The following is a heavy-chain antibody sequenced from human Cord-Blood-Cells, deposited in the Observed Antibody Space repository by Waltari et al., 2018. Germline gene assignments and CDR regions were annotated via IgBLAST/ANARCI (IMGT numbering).Heavy chain of an antibody. CDR3: ARVPASTVVTDY. CDR1: GGSFSGYY. J-gene: IGHJ4*02. CDR2: INHSGST. V-gene: IGHV4-34*01. D-gene: IGHD4-17*01. Sequence: QVQLQQWGAGLLKPSETLSLTCAVYGGSFSGYYWSWIRQPPGTGLEWIGEINHSGSTNYNPSLKSRVTISVDTSKNQFSLKLSSVTAADTAVYYCARVPASTVVTDYWGQGTLVTVSS.